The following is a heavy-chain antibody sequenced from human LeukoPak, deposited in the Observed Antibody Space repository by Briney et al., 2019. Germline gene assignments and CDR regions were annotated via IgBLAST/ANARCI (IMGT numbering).Heavy chain of an antibody. CDR1: GASVSTTAYL. V-gene: IGHV4-61*02. D-gene: IGHD5-24*01. Sequence: SETLSLTCSVSGASVSTTAYLWHWIRQPGGEGLEWIGRIYASGNTHYPPSLKIRVTMSLDTSKNQFSLTMNSVTAADSAVYFCASYREAYDLYPHGLDVWGRGTVVTVSS. CDR3: ASYREAYDLYPHGLDV. CDR2: IYASGNT. J-gene: IGHJ3*01.